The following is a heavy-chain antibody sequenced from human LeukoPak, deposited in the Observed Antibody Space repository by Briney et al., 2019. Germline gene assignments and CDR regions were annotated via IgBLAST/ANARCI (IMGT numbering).Heavy chain of an antibody. Sequence: PSETLSLTCTDPGGSISSYYWSWIRQPPGKGLEGIGYIYYSGSTNYNPSLKSRVTISVDTSKDQFSLKLSSVTAADTAVYYCASLGGGGSTFDYWGQGTLVTVSS. V-gene: IGHV4-59*01. J-gene: IGHJ4*02. CDR3: ASLGGGGSTFDY. CDR2: IYYSGST. CDR1: GGSISSYY. D-gene: IGHD3-16*01.